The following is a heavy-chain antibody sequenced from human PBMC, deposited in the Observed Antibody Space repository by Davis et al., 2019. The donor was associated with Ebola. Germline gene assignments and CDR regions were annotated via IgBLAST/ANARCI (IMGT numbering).Heavy chain of an antibody. CDR1: GGSISSGGYY. D-gene: IGHD4-11*01. J-gene: IGHJ6*02. CDR2: IYTSGST. V-gene: IGHV4-61*02. Sequence: PSETLSPTCTVSGGSISSGGYYWSWIRQPAGKGLEWIGRIYTSGSTNYNPSLKSRVTMSVDTSKNQFSLKLSSVTAADTAVYYCARSTVKTHYYYYGMDVWGQGTTVTVSS. CDR3: ARSTVKTHYYYYGMDV.